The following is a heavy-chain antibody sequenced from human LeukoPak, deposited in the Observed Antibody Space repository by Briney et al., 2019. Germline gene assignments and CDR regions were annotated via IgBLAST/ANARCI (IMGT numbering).Heavy chain of an antibody. CDR1: GGSISSYY. CDR3: ARLERGYSYGLYYYYMDV. V-gene: IGHV4-4*07. CDR2: IYTSGST. J-gene: IGHJ6*03. Sequence: SETLSLTCTVSGGSISSYYWSWIRQPAGKGLEWIGRIYTSGSTNYNPSLKSRVTMSVDTSKNQFSLKLSSVTAADTAVYYCARLERGYSYGLYYYYMDVWGKGTTVTVSS. D-gene: IGHD5-18*01.